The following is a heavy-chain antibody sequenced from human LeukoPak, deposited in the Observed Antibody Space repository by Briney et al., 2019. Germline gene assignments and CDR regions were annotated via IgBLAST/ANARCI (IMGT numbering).Heavy chain of an antibody. CDR2: ISAYNGNT. D-gene: IGHD3-22*01. V-gene: IGHV1-18*01. Sequence: ASVKVSCKASGYTFTSYGISWVRQAPGQGLEWMGWISAYNGNTNYAQKLQGRVTMTTDTSTSTAYMELRSLRSDDTAVYYCARWDYYYDSSGYSDYWGQGTLVTVSS. CDR1: GYTFTSYG. J-gene: IGHJ4*02. CDR3: ARWDYYYDSSGYSDY.